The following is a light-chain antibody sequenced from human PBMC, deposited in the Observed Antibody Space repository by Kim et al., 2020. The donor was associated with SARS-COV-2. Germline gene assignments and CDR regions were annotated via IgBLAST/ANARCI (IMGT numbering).Light chain of an antibody. CDR2: LVS. Sequence: PASISCRSSQSLLHTNGFTYLAWYLQKPGQSPQLLMYLVSTRASGVPDRFSGSGSGTDFTLDISRVEPDDVGIYYCIQTRQTPHTFGGGTKVDIK. CDR1: QSLLHTNGFTY. CDR3: IQTRQTPHT. V-gene: IGKV2-28*01. J-gene: IGKJ4*01.